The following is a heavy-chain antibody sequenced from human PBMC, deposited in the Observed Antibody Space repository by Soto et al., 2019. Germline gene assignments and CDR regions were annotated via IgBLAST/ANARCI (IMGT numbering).Heavy chain of an antibody. V-gene: IGHV4-30-4*01. CDR1: GGSISSGDYY. D-gene: IGHD6-13*01. CDR2: IYYSGSA. CDR3: AQERPEGSRLVP. Sequence: QVQLQESGPGLVKPSQTLSLTCTVSGGSISSGDYYWSWIRQPPGKGLEWIGYIYYSGSAYYNPSLKSRATRPVDTSTNKFSLKLRSVAAAATAVYYCAQERPEGSRLVPCAQGPLVTVSS. J-gene: IGHJ5*02.